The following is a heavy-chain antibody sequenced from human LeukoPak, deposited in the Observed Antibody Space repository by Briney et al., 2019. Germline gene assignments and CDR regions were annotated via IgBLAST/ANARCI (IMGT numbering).Heavy chain of an antibody. CDR1: GFTFSSYA. CDR3: AKDYRIGITMIVVVIPYFDY. CDR2: ISGSGGST. Sequence: GGSLRLSCAASGFTFSSYAMSWVRQAPGKGLEWVSAISGSGGSTYYADSVKGRFTISRDNSENTLYLQMNSLRAEDTAVYYCAKDYRIGITMIVVVIPYFDYWGQGTLVTVSS. D-gene: IGHD3-22*01. J-gene: IGHJ4*02. V-gene: IGHV3-23*01.